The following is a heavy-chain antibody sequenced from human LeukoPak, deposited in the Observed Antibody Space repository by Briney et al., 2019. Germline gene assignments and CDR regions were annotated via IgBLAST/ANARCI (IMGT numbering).Heavy chain of an antibody. J-gene: IGHJ4*02. D-gene: IGHD2-2*01. CDR2: ISGSGGST. CDR1: GFTVSSNY. V-gene: IGHV3-23*01. Sequence: GGSLRLSCAASGFTVSSNYMSWVRQAPGKGLEWVSVISGSGGSTYYADSVKGRFTISRDNSKNTLYLQMNSLRAEDTAVYYCANPYCSSTSCYGDYWGQGTLVTVSS. CDR3: ANPYCSSTSCYGDY.